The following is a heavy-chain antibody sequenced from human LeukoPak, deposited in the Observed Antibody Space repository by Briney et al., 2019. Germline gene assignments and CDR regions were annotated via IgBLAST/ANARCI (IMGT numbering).Heavy chain of an antibody. V-gene: IGHV3-33*01. D-gene: IGHD3-16*01. J-gene: IGHJ4*02. CDR3: ARDMRNDYFDY. CDR2: IWYDGSNK. CDR1: GFTFSNHG. Sequence: PGGSLRLSCAASGFTFSNHGMHWVRRAPGKGLEWVAIIWYDGSNKYYADSVKGRFTISRDNSKNTLYLQMNSLRAEDTAVYYCARDMRNDYFDYWGQGTLVTVSS.